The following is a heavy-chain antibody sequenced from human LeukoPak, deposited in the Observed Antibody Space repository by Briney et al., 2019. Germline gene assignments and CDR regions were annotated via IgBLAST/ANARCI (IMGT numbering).Heavy chain of an antibody. D-gene: IGHD5-18*01. CDR2: VYYSGST. Sequence: PSETLSLTCSVSGDSISTYYWSWIRQPPGKAPEWIGYVYYSGSTDYNPSLKSQVTISVDTSKNQFSLNLNSVTAADTAAYYCSASHQLWLRGLFDYWGQGTLVTVSS. V-gene: IGHV4-59*01. J-gene: IGHJ4*02. CDR3: SASHQLWLRGLFDY. CDR1: GDSISTYY.